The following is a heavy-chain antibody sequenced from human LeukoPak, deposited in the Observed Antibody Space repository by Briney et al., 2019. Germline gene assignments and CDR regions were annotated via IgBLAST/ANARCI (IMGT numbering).Heavy chain of an antibody. J-gene: IGHJ3*02. D-gene: IGHD2-21*02. CDR2: ISAYNGNT. Sequence: ASVKVSCKAFGYTFINYGVSWVRQAPGQGLEWMGWISAYNGNTNYAQNLQGRVTMSTDTPTNTAYLELRTLTSDDTAVYYCARGAYCGGDCSSSDSFDIWGQGTMV. CDR1: GYTFINYG. CDR3: ARGAYCGGDCSSSDSFDI. V-gene: IGHV1-18*01.